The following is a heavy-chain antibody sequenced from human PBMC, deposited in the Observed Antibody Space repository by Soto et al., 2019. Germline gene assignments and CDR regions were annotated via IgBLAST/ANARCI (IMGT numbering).Heavy chain of an antibody. J-gene: IGHJ4*01. CDR1: GFTFDGYA. D-gene: IGHD6-19*01. Sequence: EVQLVESGGGLVQPGRSLRLSCAASGFTFDGYAMHWVRQAPGKGLEWVSGISWNSAGIGYAESVEGRFTISRDNAKNSLYLQMNSLRVEDTALYYCAKGDSVAAPFDYWGHGILVTVSS. CDR3: AKGDSVAAPFDY. V-gene: IGHV3-9*01. CDR2: ISWNSAGI.